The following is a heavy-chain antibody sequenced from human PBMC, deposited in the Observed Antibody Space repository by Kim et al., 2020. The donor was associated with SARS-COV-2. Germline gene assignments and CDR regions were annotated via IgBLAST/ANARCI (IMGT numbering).Heavy chain of an antibody. CDR1: GFTVSSNY. CDR2: IYSGGSA. J-gene: IGHJ4*02. V-gene: IGHV3-53*01. D-gene: IGHD3-9*01. Sequence: GGSLRLSCAASGFTVSSNYMSWVRQAPGKGLEWVSVIYSGGSAYYADSVKGRFTISRDNSKNTLYLQMNSLRAEDTAVYYCARADYDILTGYPYGLGYWGQGTLVTVSS. CDR3: ARADYDILTGYPYGLGY.